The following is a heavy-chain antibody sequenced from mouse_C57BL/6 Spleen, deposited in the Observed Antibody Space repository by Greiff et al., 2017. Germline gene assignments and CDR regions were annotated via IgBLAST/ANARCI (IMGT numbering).Heavy chain of an antibody. V-gene: IGHV1-39*01. D-gene: IGHD1-1*01. CDR3: AAYYYGSSYGYFEV. Sequence: EVQGVESGPELVKPGASVKISCKASGYSFTDYNMNWVKQSNGKSLEWIGVINPNYGTTSYNQKFKGKTTLTVDQSSRAAYMQLNSLTSEDSAVYYCAAYYYGSSYGYFEVWGTGTTVTVSS. CDR1: GYSFTDYN. J-gene: IGHJ1*03. CDR2: INPNYGTT.